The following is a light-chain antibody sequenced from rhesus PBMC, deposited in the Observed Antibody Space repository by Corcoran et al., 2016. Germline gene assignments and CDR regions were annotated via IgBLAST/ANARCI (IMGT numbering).Light chain of an antibody. J-gene: IGKJ2*01. CDR2: QTS. CDR3: QQSVNSPYT. Sequence: DIVLTQSPPSLAVSPGQRAAFTCRASESVSFFGIHLIHWYQQKPGQPPKLLIYQTSKKNTGFPARLSGSGSGTDFTRKINPVEADDAADYYCQQSVNSPYTFGQGTKLEI. V-gene: IGKV7-13*01. CDR1: ESVSFFGIHL.